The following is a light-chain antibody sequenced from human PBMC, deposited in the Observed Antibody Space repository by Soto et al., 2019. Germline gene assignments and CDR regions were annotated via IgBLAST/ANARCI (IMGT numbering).Light chain of an antibody. CDR2: EVS. Sequence: QSALTQPPSASGSPGQSVIISCTGTSSDVGGYNYVSWYQQHPGKAPKVIIYEVSKRPSGVPDRFSGSKSGNTASLTVSGLQAEDEADYYCSSYAGTTLYVFGTGPKVTVL. CDR3: SSYAGTTLYV. CDR1: SSDVGGYNY. J-gene: IGLJ1*01. V-gene: IGLV2-8*01.